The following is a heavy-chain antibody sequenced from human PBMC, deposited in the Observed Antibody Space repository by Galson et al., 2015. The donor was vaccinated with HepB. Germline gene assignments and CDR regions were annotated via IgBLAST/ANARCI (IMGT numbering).Heavy chain of an antibody. Sequence: SLRLSCAASGFTFDAYAMHWVRQAPGKGLEWVSGISWNSDSIGYAASVNGRFTISKDNAKTSLYLDMNRLRDEDTALYYCAKDHVRSSTSCYFSVGFVRVCESGLAPWGQGSLGTVSS. V-gene: IGHV3-9*01. CDR2: ISWNSDSI. CDR1: GFTFDAYA. CDR3: AKDHVRSSTSCYFSVGFVRVCESGLAP. J-gene: IGHJ5*02. D-gene: IGHD2-2*01.